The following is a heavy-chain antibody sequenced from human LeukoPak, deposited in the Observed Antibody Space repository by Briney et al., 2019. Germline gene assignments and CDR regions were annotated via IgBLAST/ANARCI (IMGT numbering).Heavy chain of an antibody. Sequence: GGSLRLSCAASGFIFSNFAMTWVRQAPGKGLEWVSGISGSVDPTFYADSVKGRFTISRDNSKNMLYLQMNNLRDEDSAIYYCAKGVFEIIIGNLEYGGRGPRVPVSS. J-gene: IGHJ4*02. V-gene: IGHV3-23*01. D-gene: IGHD3-3*01. CDR1: GFIFSNFA. CDR3: AKGVFEIIIGNLEY. CDR2: ISGSVDPT.